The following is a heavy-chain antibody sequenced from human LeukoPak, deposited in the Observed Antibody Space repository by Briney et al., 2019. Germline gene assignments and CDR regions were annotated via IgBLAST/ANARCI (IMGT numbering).Heavy chain of an antibody. D-gene: IGHD5-24*01. J-gene: IGHJ4*02. CDR3: ATGDGYNSFDY. CDR1: GGSFSSYY. Sequence: PSETLSLTRTVSGGSFSSYYWSWIRQPAGKGLEWIGRIYTSGSTNYNSSLKSRVTMSVDTSKNQVSLKLSSVTAADTAVYYCATGDGYNSFDYWGQGTLVTVSS. CDR2: IYTSGST. V-gene: IGHV4-4*07.